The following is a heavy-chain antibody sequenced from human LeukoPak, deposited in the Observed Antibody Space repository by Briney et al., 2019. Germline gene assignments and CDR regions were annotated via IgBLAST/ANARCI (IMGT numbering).Heavy chain of an antibody. J-gene: IGHJ4*02. D-gene: IGHD3-22*01. V-gene: IGHV3-23*01. CDR1: GFTFSSYA. CDR2: ISGSGGST. Sequence: GGSLRLSCAASGFTFSSYAMSWVRQAPGKGLEWVSAISGSGGSTYYADSVKGRFTISRDNSKNTLYLQMNSLRAEDTAVYYCAKDRAYYYDSSGYYGYWGQGTLVTASS. CDR3: AKDRAYYYDSSGYYGY.